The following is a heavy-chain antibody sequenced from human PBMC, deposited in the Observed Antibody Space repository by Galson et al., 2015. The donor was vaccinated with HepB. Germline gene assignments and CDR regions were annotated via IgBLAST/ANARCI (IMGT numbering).Heavy chain of an antibody. D-gene: IGHD3-3*01. CDR2: ISRSSRYI. J-gene: IGHJ4*02. V-gene: IGHV3-21*04. CDR3: ARDDIPYYDFMTAVEY. CDR1: GFRFSDYS. Sequence: SLRLSCAGSGFRFSDYSLTWLRQSPRKGLEWVSSISRSSRYIYYADSVKGRFTISRDNSKNTLYLQMNSLRAEDTALYYCARDDIPYYDFMTAVEYWGQGTLVTVSS.